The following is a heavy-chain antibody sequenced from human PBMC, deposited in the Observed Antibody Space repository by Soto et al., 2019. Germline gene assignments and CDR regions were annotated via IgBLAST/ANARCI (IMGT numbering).Heavy chain of an antibody. J-gene: IGHJ4*02. D-gene: IGHD3-22*01. CDR3: ARVAYYYDSSGYFY. Sequence: EVPLVESGGGLVQPGGSLRLSCAASGFTFSSYSMNWVRQAPGKGLEWVSYISSSSSTKHYADSVKGRFTISRDNAKNSLYLQMNSLRAEDTAVYYCARVAYYYDSSGYFYWGQGTLVTVSS. CDR2: ISSSSSTK. CDR1: GFTFSSYS. V-gene: IGHV3-48*01.